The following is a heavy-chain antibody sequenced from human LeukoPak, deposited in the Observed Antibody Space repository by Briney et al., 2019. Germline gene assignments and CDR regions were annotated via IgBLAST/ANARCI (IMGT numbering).Heavy chain of an antibody. V-gene: IGHV4-39*07. D-gene: IGHD3-10*01. CDR1: GGSISSSSYY. J-gene: IGHJ4*02. CDR3: ARDSLHGSGTTFFDY. CDR2: IYYSGST. Sequence: SETLSLTCTVSGGSISSSSYYWGWIRQPPGKGLEWIGSIYYSGSTYYNPSLKSRVTISVDTSKNQFSLKLSSVTAADTAVYYCARDSLHGSGTTFFDYWGQGTLVTVSS.